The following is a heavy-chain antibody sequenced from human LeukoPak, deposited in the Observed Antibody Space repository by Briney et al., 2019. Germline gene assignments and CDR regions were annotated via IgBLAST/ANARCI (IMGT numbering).Heavy chain of an antibody. D-gene: IGHD3-10*01. CDR3: AKDRRPGPGSYYGYFDY. J-gene: IGHJ4*02. CDR1: EFTFSTHA. CDR2: ISGSGDST. Sequence: GGSLGSSLEAFEFTFSTHAMTGVPRAPGRGLEWVQVISGSGDSTYYADSVKGRFTISRDNSKNTLYLQINSLRAEDTAVYYCAKDRRPGPGSYYGYFDYWGQGTLVTVSS. V-gene: IGHV3-23*01.